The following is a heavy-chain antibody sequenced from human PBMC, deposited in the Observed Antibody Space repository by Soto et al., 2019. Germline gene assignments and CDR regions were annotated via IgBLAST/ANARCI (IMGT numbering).Heavy chain of an antibody. J-gene: IGHJ6*02. CDR2: ISSSSSTI. Sequence: SLTPSCAPSGLTFSSYSMSAFRPAPGNRLEWVSYISSSSSTIYYADSVKGRFTISRDNAKNSLYLQMNSLRDEDTAVYYCARDYDFWSGYHYYGMDVWGQGTTVTVSS. CDR3: ARDYDFWSGYHYYGMDV. D-gene: IGHD3-3*01. CDR1: GLTFSSYS. V-gene: IGHV3-48*02.